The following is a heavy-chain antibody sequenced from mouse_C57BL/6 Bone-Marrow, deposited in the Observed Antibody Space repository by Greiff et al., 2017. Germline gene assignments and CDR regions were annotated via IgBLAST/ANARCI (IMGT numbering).Heavy chain of an antibody. V-gene: IGHV1-5*01. J-gene: IGHJ2*01. CDR2: IYPGNSDT. CDR1: GYTFTSSW. CDR3: TCGYFDY. Sequence: EVQLQQSGTVLARPGASVKMSCKTSGYTFTSSWMHWVKQRPGQGLEWIGAIYPGNSDTSYNQKFKGKAKLPEVTPSSTASMELSRLTNVASAVYYCTCGYFDYWGQGTTLTVSS.